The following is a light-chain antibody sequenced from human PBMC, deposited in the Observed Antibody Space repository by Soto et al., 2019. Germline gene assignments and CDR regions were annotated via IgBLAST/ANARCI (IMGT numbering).Light chain of an antibody. CDR3: SSSAANSNYV. V-gene: IGLV2-8*01. CDR1: ISDIGTYHY. J-gene: IGLJ1*01. CDR2: EVS. Sequence: QSALTQPPSASGSPGQSVTISCTGTISDIGTYHYVSWYQQHPGKVPKLIIYEVSERPSGVPDRFSGSKSGSTASLTVSGLQAEDEANYYCSSSAANSNYVFGTGTKLTVL.